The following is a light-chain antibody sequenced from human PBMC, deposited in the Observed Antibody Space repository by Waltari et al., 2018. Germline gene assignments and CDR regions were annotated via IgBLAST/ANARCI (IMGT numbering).Light chain of an antibody. CDR2: DGA. CDR1: QSISSY. J-gene: IGKJ5*01. Sequence: IVSTQSPATLSLSPGERATLSCRASQSISSYLAWYQQKPGQAPRLLICDGANRATGIPARFSGSGSKTDFTLTIASLEPEDSAVYYCQQYYSTPPTFGQGTRLEIK. CDR3: QQYYSTPPT. V-gene: IGKV3-11*01.